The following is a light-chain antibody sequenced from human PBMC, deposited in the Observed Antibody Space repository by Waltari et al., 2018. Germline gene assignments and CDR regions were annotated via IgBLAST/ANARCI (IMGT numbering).Light chain of an antibody. Sequence: DIQMTQSPSTLSASVGDRVTITCRASQSISHWLAWYKQKPGKAPKLLIYDASSLESGVPSRFSGSGSGTEFTLTISSLQPDDFATYYCQQYNSYSWTFGQGTKVEIK. V-gene: IGKV1-5*01. CDR3: QQYNSYSWT. CDR2: DAS. CDR1: QSISHW. J-gene: IGKJ1*01.